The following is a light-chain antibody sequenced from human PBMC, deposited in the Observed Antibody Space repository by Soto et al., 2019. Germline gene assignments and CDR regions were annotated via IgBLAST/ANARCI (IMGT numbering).Light chain of an antibody. J-gene: IGKJ5*01. CDR1: QSVSSSY. CDR3: RQYGSSPSIT. CDR2: DAS. Sequence: EIVLTQSAATLSLSPGERSTLSCGSSQSVSSSYLACYQQKPGLAPRLLIYDASSRATGIPDRFSGSGSGTDFTLTISRLEPEDFAVYYCRQYGSSPSITFGQGTRLEIK. V-gene: IGKV3D-20*01.